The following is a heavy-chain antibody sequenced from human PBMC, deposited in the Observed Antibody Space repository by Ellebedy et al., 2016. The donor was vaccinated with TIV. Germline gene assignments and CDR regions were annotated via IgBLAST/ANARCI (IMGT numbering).Heavy chain of an antibody. CDR3: ASNVDTAKVRGNY. V-gene: IGHV3-23*01. CDR2: ISGIAGST. CDR1: GFTFSSFA. D-gene: IGHD5-18*01. Sequence: PGGSLRLSCAASGFTFSSFAMNWVRQAPGKGLEWVSFISGIAGSTYYADSVKGRFTISRDNSKNTLYLQMTSLRVEDTARYYCASNVDTAKVRGNYWGQGTLVTVSS. J-gene: IGHJ4*02.